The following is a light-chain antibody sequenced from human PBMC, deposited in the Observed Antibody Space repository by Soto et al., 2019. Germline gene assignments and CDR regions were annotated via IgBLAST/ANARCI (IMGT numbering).Light chain of an antibody. CDR2: DAS. CDR3: QQFLSFPPT. Sequence: AIQLTQSPSSLSASVGDRVIITCRASEGIRSALVWYQQKPGKAPKLLFYDASNLDTGVPSRFSGSGSGTEFTLTISSLQPEDYASYYCQQFLSFPPTLGQGTNVDIK. CDR1: EGIRSA. V-gene: IGKV1-13*02. J-gene: IGKJ1*01.